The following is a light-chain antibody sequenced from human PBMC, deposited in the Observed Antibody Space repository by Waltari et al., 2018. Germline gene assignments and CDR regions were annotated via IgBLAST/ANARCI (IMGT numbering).Light chain of an antibody. Sequence: DIQMTQSPSSLSASVGDTVTITCRASQGISSYLNWFQQKPGKAPKLLIYAASSLESGVPSRFSGSGSGTEFTLTISSLQPEDFAAYYCLQHNSYPRTFDQGTKVEIK. CDR1: QGISSY. CDR3: LQHNSYPRT. CDR2: AAS. V-gene: IGKV1-17*01. J-gene: IGKJ1*01.